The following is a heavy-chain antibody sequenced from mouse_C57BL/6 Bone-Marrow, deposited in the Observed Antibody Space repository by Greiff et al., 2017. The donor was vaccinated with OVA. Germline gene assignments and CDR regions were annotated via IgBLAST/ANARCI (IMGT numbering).Heavy chain of an antibody. Sequence: EVQRVESGGGLVKPGGSLKLSCAASGFTFSSYAMSWVRQTPEKRLEWVATISDGGSYTYYPDNVKGRFTISRDNAKNNLYLQMSHLKSEDTAMYYCARELGRYFDVWGTGTTVTVSS. D-gene: IGHD4-1*01. V-gene: IGHV5-4*01. CDR2: ISDGGSYT. J-gene: IGHJ1*03. CDR3: ARELGRYFDV. CDR1: GFTFSSYA.